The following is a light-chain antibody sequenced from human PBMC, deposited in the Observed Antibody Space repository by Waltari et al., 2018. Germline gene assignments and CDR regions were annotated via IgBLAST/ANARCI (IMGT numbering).Light chain of an antibody. Sequence: QSALTQPRSVSGSPGQSVTISCTGTSNDVGGYNYVSWYQHHPGKAPKLMIYDVTKRPSGVPDRFSRSKSGNTASLTISGLQAEDEADYYCCSYAGTYTHVVFGGGTKVTVL. J-gene: IGLJ2*01. CDR1: SNDVGGYNY. V-gene: IGLV2-11*01. CDR3: CSYAGTYTHVV. CDR2: DVT.